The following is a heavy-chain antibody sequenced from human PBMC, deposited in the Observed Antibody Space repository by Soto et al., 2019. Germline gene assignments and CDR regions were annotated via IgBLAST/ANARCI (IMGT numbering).Heavy chain of an antibody. Sequence: QVHLQESGPGLLKPSETLTLTCTVSGGSLNNGNYYWSWLRQPPGKALEWIGHIYYSGSTSYNPSLKSRVIMSIDMSKSQCSLRLTSVTAADTAVYFCARDPGVGLSARWFDPWGQGALITVAS. CDR1: GGSLNNGNYY. CDR2: IYYSGST. J-gene: IGHJ5*02. D-gene: IGHD2-8*01. CDR3: ARDPGVGLSARWFDP. V-gene: IGHV4-61*01.